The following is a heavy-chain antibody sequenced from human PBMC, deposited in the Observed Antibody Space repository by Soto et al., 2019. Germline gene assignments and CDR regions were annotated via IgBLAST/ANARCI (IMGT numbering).Heavy chain of an antibody. CDR2: INPNSGAS. CDR3: ARYCSSTSCQFDP. D-gene: IGHD2-2*01. Sequence: ASVKVSCKASGYTFTGYYIHWVRQAPGQGLEWMGGINPNSGASNYAQKFQGRVTMTRDTSISTAYMELSRLRSDDTAVYYCARYCSSTSCQFDPWGQGTLVTVSS. J-gene: IGHJ5*02. CDR1: GYTFTGYY. V-gene: IGHV1-2*02.